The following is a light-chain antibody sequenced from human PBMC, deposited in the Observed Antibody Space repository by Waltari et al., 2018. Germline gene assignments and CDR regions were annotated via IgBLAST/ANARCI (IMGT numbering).Light chain of an antibody. V-gene: IGLV3-10*01. CDR1: AWLNKN. Sequence: SYELTPQPSVSLSPGQTARTTCSGAAWLNKNAYWYQQKSGQAPGLVIHEDSKRPSGIPERFSGSNSGTMATLTISGAQVEDEADYYCFSTDSSADHGVFGGGTKLTVL. J-gene: IGLJ3*02. CDR3: FSTDSSADHGV. CDR2: EDS.